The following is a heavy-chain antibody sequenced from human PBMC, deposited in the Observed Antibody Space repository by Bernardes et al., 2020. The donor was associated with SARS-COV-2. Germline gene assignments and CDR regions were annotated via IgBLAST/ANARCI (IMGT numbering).Heavy chain of an antibody. J-gene: IGHJ4*02. V-gene: IGHV3-23*01. CDR3: AKGSKIAAAAYWEREYYFDY. CDR1: GFTFSSYA. Sequence: GGSLRLSCAASGFTFSSYAMSWVRQAPGKGLEWVSAISGSGGSTYYADSVKGRFTISRDNSKNTLYLQMNSLRAEDTAVYYCAKGSKIAAAAYWEREYYFDYWGQGTLVTVSS. D-gene: IGHD6-13*01. CDR2: ISGSGGST.